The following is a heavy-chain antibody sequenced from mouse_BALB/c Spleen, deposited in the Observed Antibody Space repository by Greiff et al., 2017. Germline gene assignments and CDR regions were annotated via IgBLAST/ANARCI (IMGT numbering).Heavy chain of an antibody. Sequence: VQLQQSGPELVKPGASVKISCKASGYSFTGYFMNWVMQSHGKSLEWIGRINPYNGDTFYNQKFKGKATLTVDKSSSTAHMELRSLASEDSAVYYCARAGYDVPWFAYWGQGTLVTVSA. D-gene: IGHD2-2*01. CDR2: INPYNGDT. CDR1: GYSFTGYF. CDR3: ARAGYDVPWFAY. V-gene: IGHV1-20*02. J-gene: IGHJ3*01.